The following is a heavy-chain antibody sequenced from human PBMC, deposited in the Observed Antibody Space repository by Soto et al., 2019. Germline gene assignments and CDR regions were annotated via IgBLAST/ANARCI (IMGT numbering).Heavy chain of an antibody. CDR3: AKDQLTESTGPVVY. V-gene: IGHV3-23*01. CDR2: ISGSGGST. D-gene: IGHD1-1*01. CDR1: GFTCSSYA. Sequence: EVQLLESGGGLVQPGGSLRLSCAASGFTCSSYAMSWVRQAPGKGLEWVSAISGSGGSTYYADSVKGRFTSSRDNSKNRLYLEMNSVRAEYRAVYYCAKDQLTESTGPVVYWGQGTMVTVAS. J-gene: IGHJ4*02.